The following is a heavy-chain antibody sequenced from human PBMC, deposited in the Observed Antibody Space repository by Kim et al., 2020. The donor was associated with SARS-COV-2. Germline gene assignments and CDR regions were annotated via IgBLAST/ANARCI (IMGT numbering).Heavy chain of an antibody. D-gene: IGHD4-17*01. J-gene: IGHJ4*02. V-gene: IGHV4-4*02. CDR2: IYYTGTT. Sequence: SETLSLTCAVSGDSMSSRNWWSWVRQPPGKGLEWIGEIYYTGTTNYSPSLKSRVTMALDKSKNQFSLTLTSVTAADTAFYYCERSRPTTEGDYALGYWGRGTRSPSPQ. CDR1: GDSMSSRNW. CDR3: ERSRPTTEGDYALGY.